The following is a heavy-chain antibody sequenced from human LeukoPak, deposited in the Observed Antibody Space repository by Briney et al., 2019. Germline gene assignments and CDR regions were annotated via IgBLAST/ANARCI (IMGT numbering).Heavy chain of an antibody. J-gene: IGHJ4*02. CDR1: GFTFSSYW. Sequence: GGSLRLSCAASGFTFSSYWMNWARQAPGKGLEWVASINHNGNVNYYVDSVKGRFTISRDNAKNSLYLQMNSLRDEDTAVYYCASGQSIAAAGTYSLWGQGTLVTVSS. D-gene: IGHD6-13*01. V-gene: IGHV3-7*01. CDR3: ASGQSIAAAGTYSL. CDR2: INHNGNVN.